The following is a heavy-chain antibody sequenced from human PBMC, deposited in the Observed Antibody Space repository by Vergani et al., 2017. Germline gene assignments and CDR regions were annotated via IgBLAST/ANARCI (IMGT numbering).Heavy chain of an antibody. CDR2: IYPGDSDT. CDR1: GYSFTSYW. CDR3: ARQRGWGLVVVAATPWYYYYGMDV. J-gene: IGHJ6*02. Sequence: EVQLVQSGAEVKTPGESLKISCKGSGYSFTSYWIGWVRQLPGKGLEWMGIIYPGDSDTRYSPSFQGQVTISAAKSISPAYLQWSSLKASDTAMYYYARQRGWGLVVVAATPWYYYYGMDVWGQGTTVTVSS. V-gene: IGHV5-51*01. D-gene: IGHD2-15*01.